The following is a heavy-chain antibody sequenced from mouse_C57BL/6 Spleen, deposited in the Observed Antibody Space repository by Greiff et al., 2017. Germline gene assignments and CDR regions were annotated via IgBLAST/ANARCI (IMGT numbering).Heavy chain of an antibody. Sequence: VMLVESGAELARPGASVKLSCKASGYTFTSYGISWVKQRTGQGLEWIGETYPRSGNTYYNEKVKGKATLTADKSSSTAYMELRSLTSEDSAVYFCARRRGNYDAMDYWGQVTSVTVSS. D-gene: IGHD2-1*01. J-gene: IGHJ4*01. CDR1: GYTFTSYG. CDR3: ARRRGNYDAMDY. CDR2: TYPRSGNT. V-gene: IGHV1-81*01.